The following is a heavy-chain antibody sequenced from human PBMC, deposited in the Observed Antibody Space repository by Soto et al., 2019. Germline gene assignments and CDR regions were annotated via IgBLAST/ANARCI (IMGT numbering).Heavy chain of an antibody. D-gene: IGHD6-13*01. CDR1: GFTLSSNW. V-gene: IGHV3-74*01. J-gene: IGHJ4*01. CDR2: INSDGSIT. Sequence: GRSMRLSCAASGFTLSSNWLHWVRQAPGKGLVWVSRINSDGSITSYADSVKGQFTISRDNAKNTLYLQMNSLRAEDTAVYYCVIVSSNWYISFDYWGHGIRFTV. CDR3: VIVSSNWYISFDY.